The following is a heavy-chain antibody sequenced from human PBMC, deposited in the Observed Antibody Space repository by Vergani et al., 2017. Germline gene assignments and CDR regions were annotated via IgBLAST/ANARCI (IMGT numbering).Heavy chain of an antibody. Sequence: QVQLVQSGAEVKRPGASVKVSCKASGYTFTGYYLHWVRLAPGQGLEWMGWINPKNGLTKYAQRFQGRVSLTRDTSITTAFMELSSLRSDDTAMYYCARSHWGYCSGGSCYWEYFDYWGQGTLVTVSS. V-gene: IGHV1-2*02. CDR3: ARSHWGYCSGGSCYWEYFDY. CDR1: GYTFTGYY. CDR2: INPKNGLT. J-gene: IGHJ4*02. D-gene: IGHD2-15*01.